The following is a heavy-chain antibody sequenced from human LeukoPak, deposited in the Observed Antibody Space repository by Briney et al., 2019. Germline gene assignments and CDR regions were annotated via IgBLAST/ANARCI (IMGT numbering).Heavy chain of an antibody. V-gene: IGHV4-39*01. J-gene: IGHJ6*02. Sequence: SETLSLTCTVSGGSISSSSYYWGWIRQPPGKGLEWIGSIYYSGSTYYNPSLKSRVTISVDTSKNQFSLKLSSVTAADTAVYYCARHSLRPGGWLYQDLDVWGQGTTVTVSS. CDR1: GGSISSSSYY. D-gene: IGHD3-16*02. CDR3: ARHSLRPGGWLYQDLDV. CDR2: IYYSGST.